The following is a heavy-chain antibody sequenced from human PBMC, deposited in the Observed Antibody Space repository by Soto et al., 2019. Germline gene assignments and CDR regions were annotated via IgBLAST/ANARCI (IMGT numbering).Heavy chain of an antibody. CDR1: GVPFSSYA. V-gene: IGHV1-69*01. D-gene: IGHD6-19*01. Sequence: QVQLVQSGAEVKKPGSSVKVSCKASGVPFSSYAISWVRQAPGQGLEWMGGIIPIFGTANYAQKFQGRVTITADESTSTAYMDLSSLTSEDTAVYYCARGSHSPGIAVAGYYYWGQGTLVTVSS. CDR3: ARGSHSPGIAVAGYYY. CDR2: IIPIFGTA. J-gene: IGHJ4*02.